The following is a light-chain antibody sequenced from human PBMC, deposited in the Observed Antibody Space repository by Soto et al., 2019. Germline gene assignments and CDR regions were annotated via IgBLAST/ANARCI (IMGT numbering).Light chain of an antibody. CDR3: CSYAGRSTWV. J-gene: IGLJ3*02. CDR2: EVT. V-gene: IGLV2-23*02. CDR1: SSDVGSYNL. Sequence: QSALTQPASVSGSPGQSITISCTGISSDVGSYNLVSWYQQYPGNAPKLMIYEVTKRPSGVSDRFSGSKSGNTASLTISGLQDEDEGDYYCCSYAGRSTWVFGGGTKLTVL.